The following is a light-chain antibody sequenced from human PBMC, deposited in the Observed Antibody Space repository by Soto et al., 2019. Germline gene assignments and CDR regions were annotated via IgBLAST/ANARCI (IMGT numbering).Light chain of an antibody. Sequence: EIVLTQYPGTLSLSPGERATLSCRASQSVNSNYLAWYQHKPGQAPRLVIHGASTRATGIPDRFLGSGSGTDFSLTIRRVEPEDFAVYFCQQYGSSPRTFGQGTKLEV. CDR3: QQYGSSPRT. J-gene: IGKJ1*01. CDR2: GAS. CDR1: QSVNSNY. V-gene: IGKV3-20*01.